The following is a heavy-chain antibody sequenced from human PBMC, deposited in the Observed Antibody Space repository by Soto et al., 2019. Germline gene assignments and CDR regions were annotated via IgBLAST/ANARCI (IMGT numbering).Heavy chain of an antibody. CDR3: ARVFSSSWSIYWYFDL. V-gene: IGHV4-59*01. CDR1: GGSISSYY. D-gene: IGHD6-13*01. J-gene: IGHJ2*01. Sequence: SETLSLTCTVSGGSISSYYWSWLRQPPGKGLERIGYIYYSGSTNYNPSHKSRVTISVDTSKNQFSLKLSSVTAADTALYYWARVFSSSWSIYWYFDLWGRGTLVTVSS. CDR2: IYYSGST.